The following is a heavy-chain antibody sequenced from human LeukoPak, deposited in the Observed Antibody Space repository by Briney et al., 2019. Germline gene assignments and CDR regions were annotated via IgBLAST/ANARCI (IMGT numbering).Heavy chain of an antibody. Sequence: GASVKVSCTASGGTFSSYAISWVRQAPGQGLEWMGGIIPIFGTANYAQKFQGRVTITADKSTSTAYMELSSLRSEDTAVYYCATPLGSSSWYETGDYWGQGTLVTVSS. CDR1: GGTFSSYA. CDR2: IIPIFGTA. D-gene: IGHD6-13*01. J-gene: IGHJ4*02. CDR3: ATPLGSSSWYETGDY. V-gene: IGHV1-69*06.